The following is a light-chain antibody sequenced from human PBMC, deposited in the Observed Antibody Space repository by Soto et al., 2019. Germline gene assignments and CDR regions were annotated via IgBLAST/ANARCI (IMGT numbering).Light chain of an antibody. J-gene: IGKJ4*01. CDR1: QSVSNNY. CDR2: GAS. Sequence: EIVLTQSPCTLSLSPGERATLSCRASQSVSNNYLAWYQQKPGHAPRLLIYGASTRATGIPARFSGSGSGTDFTLTISRLEPEDFAVYYCQQYDNSVTFGGRTKVDIK. CDR3: QQYDNSVT. V-gene: IGKV3-20*01.